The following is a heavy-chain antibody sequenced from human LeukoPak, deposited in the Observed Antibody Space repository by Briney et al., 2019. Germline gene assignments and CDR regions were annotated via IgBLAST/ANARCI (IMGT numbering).Heavy chain of an antibody. CDR1: GFTFSSNA. J-gene: IGHJ4*02. V-gene: IGHV3-23*01. Sequence: HPGGSLRLSCAASGFTFSSNAMRWVRQAPGKGLESVSAISGSGGSTYYADSVKGRFTISRDNSKNTLYLQMNSLRAEDTAVYYCAKASGGKYYDSSGSDVLRPPIDYWGQGTLVTVSS. CDR3: AKASGGKYYDSSGSDVLRPPIDY. D-gene: IGHD3-22*01. CDR2: ISGSGGST.